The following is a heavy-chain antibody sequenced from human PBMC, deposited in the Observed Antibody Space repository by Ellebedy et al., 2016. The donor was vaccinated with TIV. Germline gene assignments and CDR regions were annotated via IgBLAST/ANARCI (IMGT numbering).Heavy chain of an antibody. CDR2: TSAYTGNT. J-gene: IGHJ6*02. CDR1: GYSFTHYA. V-gene: IGHV1-18*01. Sequence: AASVNVSCKASGYSFTHYAIRWVRQAPGQGLEWLGWTSAYTGNTNYAQKMQGRVTMTIDTSTSTAYMEVRSLRSDDTAVYYCAAPSRANYDILTGPDFYYHGLDVWGQGTAVTVSS. D-gene: IGHD3-9*01. CDR3: AAPSRANYDILTGPDFYYHGLDV.